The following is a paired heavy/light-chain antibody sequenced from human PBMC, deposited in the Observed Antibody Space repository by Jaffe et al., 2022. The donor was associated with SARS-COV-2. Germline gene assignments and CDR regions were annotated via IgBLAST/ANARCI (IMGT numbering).Light chain of an antibody. CDR3: QTYVIAPFT. Sequence: DIQMTQSPSSLSASIGDGVTITCRASQHVGNYLAWFQQKPGKVPKLLIYAASTLQSGVPSRFSGSGSGTDFSLSISSLQPEDVATYYCQTYVIAPFTFGPGTTVDIK. CDR1: QHVGNY. CDR2: AAS. V-gene: IGKV1-27*01. J-gene: IGKJ3*01.
Heavy chain of an antibody. D-gene: IGHD6-25*01. CDR3: VRVAPESQREGYMDV. CDR1: GFTFTKHW. Sequence: EVQVVESGGGLVQPGGSLRLSCIASGFTFTKHWMTWVRQAPGKGLEWVANIKQDGSERHYLDSVKARFTISRDNAKNSIYLQMNSLRAEDTAVYYCVRVAPESQREGYMDVWGQGTTVTVSS. V-gene: IGHV3-7*01. J-gene: IGHJ6*02. CDR2: IKQDGSER.